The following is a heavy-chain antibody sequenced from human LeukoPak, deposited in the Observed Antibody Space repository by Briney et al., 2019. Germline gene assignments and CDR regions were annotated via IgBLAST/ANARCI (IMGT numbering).Heavy chain of an antibody. CDR3: ARLATSGILTGYGFDY. Sequence: PGGSLRLSCAASGFTFSSYAMSWVRQAPGKGLEWVSAISGSGGSTYYADSVKGRFTISRDNSKNTLYLQMNSLRAEDTAVYYCARLATSGILTGYGFDYWGQGTLVTVSS. J-gene: IGHJ4*02. CDR1: GFTFSSYA. CDR2: ISGSGGST. D-gene: IGHD3-9*01. V-gene: IGHV3-23*01.